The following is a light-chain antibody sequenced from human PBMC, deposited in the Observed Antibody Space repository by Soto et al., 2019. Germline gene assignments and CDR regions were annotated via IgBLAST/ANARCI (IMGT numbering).Light chain of an antibody. CDR1: QSVSSS. V-gene: IGKV3D-15*01. Sequence: EIVMTQSPATLSVSPGERATLSCRASQSVSSSLAWYQQKPGQAPRLLIYAASTRATGIPARFSGSGSGTEFTLTISSLQSEDFAVYYCQHCNIWPPIFTFGPGTKVDIK. CDR2: AAS. CDR3: QHCNIWPPIFT. J-gene: IGKJ3*01.